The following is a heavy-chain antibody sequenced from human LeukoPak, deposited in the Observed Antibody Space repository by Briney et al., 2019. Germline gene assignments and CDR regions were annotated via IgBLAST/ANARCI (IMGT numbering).Heavy chain of an antibody. V-gene: IGHV3-69-1*01. CDR1: GFTFSNYP. CDR2: ISGTGT. CDR3: ARPGYCSGDTCYVAFDI. J-gene: IGHJ3*02. Sequence: GGSLRLSCAASGFTFSNYPMSWVRQTPGKGLEWVSVISGTGTYYADSVKGRFTISRDNAKNSLYLQMNSLRAEDTAVYYCARPGYCSGDTCYVAFDIWGQGTMVTVSS. D-gene: IGHD2-15*01.